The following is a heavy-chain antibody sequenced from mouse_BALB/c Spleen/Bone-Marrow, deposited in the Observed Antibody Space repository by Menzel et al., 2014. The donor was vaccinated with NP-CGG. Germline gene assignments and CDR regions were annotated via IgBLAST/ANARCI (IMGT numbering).Heavy chain of an antibody. J-gene: IGHJ3*01. D-gene: IGHD4-1*01. CDR2: INPSTGYT. CDR1: GYTFTSYW. V-gene: IGHV1-7*01. Sequence: VKLQESGAELAKPGASVKMSCKASGYTFTSYWMHWVKQRPGQGLEWIGYINPSTGYTEYNQKFKDKATLTADKSSSTAYMQLSSLTSEDSAVYYCARGGNWDGFAYWGQGTLVTVSA. CDR3: ARGGNWDGFAY.